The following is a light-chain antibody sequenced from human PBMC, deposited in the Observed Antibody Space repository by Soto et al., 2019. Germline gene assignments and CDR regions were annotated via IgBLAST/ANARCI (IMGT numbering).Light chain of an antibody. V-gene: IGKV1-5*03. CDR1: QSISTW. J-gene: IGKJ1*01. CDR2: KAS. CDR3: QQYNSYSPT. Sequence: DIQMTQSPSTLSASVGARVTITCRASQSISTWLAWYQQDPGKAPKLLIHKASSLQSGVPSRFSGSGSGTDFTLTISSLHPDDFATYYCQQYNSYSPTFGQGTKVDIK.